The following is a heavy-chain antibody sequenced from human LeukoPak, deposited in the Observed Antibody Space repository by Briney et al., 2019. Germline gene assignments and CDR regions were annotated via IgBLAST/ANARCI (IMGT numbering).Heavy chain of an antibody. J-gene: IGHJ4*02. V-gene: IGHV4-34*01. Sequence: PSGTLSLTCAVYGGSFSGYYWSWIRQPPGKGLEWIGEINHSGSTNYNPSLKSRVTISVDTSKNQFSLKLSSVTAADTAVYYCARREVAGTQLFDYWGQGTLVTVSS. D-gene: IGHD6-19*01. CDR2: INHSGST. CDR1: GGSFSGYY. CDR3: ARREVAGTQLFDY.